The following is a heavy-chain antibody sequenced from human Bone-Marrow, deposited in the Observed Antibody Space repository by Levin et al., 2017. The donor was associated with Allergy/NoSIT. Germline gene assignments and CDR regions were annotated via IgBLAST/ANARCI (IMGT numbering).Heavy chain of an antibody. CDR1: GFSFSTYA. Sequence: GESLKISCAASGFSFSTYAMSWVRQGPGKGLEWVAVISHDGSEKYYVDSVKGRFTISRDNSKNTLFLQMDGLRTEDTAVYYCARVDVLGGYYRNGLDVWGQGTTVTVSS. J-gene: IGHJ6*02. D-gene: IGHD3-3*01. CDR3: ARVDVLGGYYRNGLDV. V-gene: IGHV3-30*03. CDR2: ISHDGSEK.